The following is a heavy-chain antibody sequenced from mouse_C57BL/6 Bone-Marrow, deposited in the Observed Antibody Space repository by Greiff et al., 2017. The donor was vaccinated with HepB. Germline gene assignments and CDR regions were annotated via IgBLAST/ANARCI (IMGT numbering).Heavy chain of an antibody. J-gene: IGHJ3*01. CDR3: TTHYGSSYLFAY. D-gene: IGHD1-1*01. V-gene: IGHV14-4*01. CDR2: IDPENGDT. Sequence: VQLKQSGAELVRPGASVKLSCTASGFNFKDDYMHWVKQRPEQGLEWIGWIDPENGDTEYASKFQGKATITADTSSNTAYLQLSSLTSEDTAVYYCTTHYGSSYLFAYWGQGTRVTVSA. CDR1: GFNFKDDY.